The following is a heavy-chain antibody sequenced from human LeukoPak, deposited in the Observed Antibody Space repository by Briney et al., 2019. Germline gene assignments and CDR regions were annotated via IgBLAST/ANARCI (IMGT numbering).Heavy chain of an antibody. V-gene: IGHV3-23*01. Sequence: PGGSLRLSCAASAFTFGSFGMSWVRQAPGKGLEWVLAISDTGGSTFYADSVKGRFTISRDNSKNTLYLQMNSLRAEDTAVYYCAKGRIQSYMAPEYWGQGTLVTVSS. CDR3: AKGRIQSYMAPEY. D-gene: IGHD5-18*01. J-gene: IGHJ4*02. CDR1: AFTFGSFG. CDR2: ISDTGGST.